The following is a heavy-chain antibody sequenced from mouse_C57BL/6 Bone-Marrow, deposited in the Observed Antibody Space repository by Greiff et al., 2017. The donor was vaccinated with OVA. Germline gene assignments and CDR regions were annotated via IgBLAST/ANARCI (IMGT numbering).Heavy chain of an antibody. V-gene: IGHV1-64*01. D-gene: IGHD2-5*01. CDR1: GYTFTSYW. Sequence: VQLQQSGAELVKPGASVKLSCKASGYTFTSYWMHWVKQRPGQGLEWIGMIHPNSGSTNYNEKFKSKATLTVDKSSSTAYMQLSSLTSEDSAVYYGARSSIVPRYWYFGVWGTGTTVTVSS. J-gene: IGHJ1*03. CDR3: ARSSIVPRYWYFGV. CDR2: IHPNSGST.